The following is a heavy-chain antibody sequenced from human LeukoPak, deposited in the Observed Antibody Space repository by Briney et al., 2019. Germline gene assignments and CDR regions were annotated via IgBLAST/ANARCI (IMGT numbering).Heavy chain of an antibody. CDR3: ARGLAYYDSSGRLLGYAFDI. V-gene: IGHV1-2*02. CDR1: GYTFTGYY. D-gene: IGHD3-22*01. J-gene: IGHJ3*02. Sequence: APVKASCKASGYTFTGYYMHWVREAPGHGLEWMGWINPNSGGTNYAQKFQGRVTMTRDTSISTAYMELSRLRSDDTAVYYCARGLAYYDSSGRLLGYAFDIWGQGTMVTVSS. CDR2: INPNSGGT.